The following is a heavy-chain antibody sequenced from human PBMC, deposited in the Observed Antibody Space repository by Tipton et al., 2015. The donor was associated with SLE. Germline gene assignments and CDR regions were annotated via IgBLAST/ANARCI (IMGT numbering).Heavy chain of an antibody. CDR2: IYHRGRT. CDR1: GYSFRPGYY. CDR3: AREDGAVTDRGHFAK. D-gene: IGHD2-8*02. J-gene: IGHJ4*02. Sequence: TLSLTCAVSGYSFRPGYYLGCFRQPPGQGLEWIGSIYHRGRTYYNPSLKSRVTISVDTSKNQFSLSLTSVTAADTAVYYCAREDGAVTDRGHFAKWGQGTLVTVSS. V-gene: IGHV4-38-2*02.